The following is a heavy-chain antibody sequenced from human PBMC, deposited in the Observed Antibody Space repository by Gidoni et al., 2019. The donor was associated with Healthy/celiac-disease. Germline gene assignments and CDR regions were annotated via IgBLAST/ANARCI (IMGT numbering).Heavy chain of an antibody. D-gene: IGHD2-21*02. CDR3: ARATAYCGGDCYPTVDWFDP. CDR2: IYYSGST. J-gene: IGHJ5*02. Sequence: QVQLQESGPGLVKPSETLSLTCTVSGGSISSYYWSWIRQPPGKGLEWIGYIYYSGSTNYNPSLKSRVTISVDTSKNQFSLKLSSVTAADTAVYYCARATAYCGGDCYPTVDWFDPWGQGTLVTVSS. CDR1: GGSISSYY. V-gene: IGHV4-59*01.